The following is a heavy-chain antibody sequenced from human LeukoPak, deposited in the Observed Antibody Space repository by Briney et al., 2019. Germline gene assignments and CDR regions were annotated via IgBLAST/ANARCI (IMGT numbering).Heavy chain of an antibody. CDR2: MNPNSGNT. V-gene: IGHV1-8*03. J-gene: IGHJ4*02. D-gene: IGHD1-14*01. CDR1: GYTFTSYD. Sequence: ASVKVSCKASGYTFTSYDINWVRQATGQGLEWMGWMNPNSGNTGYAQKFQGRVTITRDSSKSTAYMELSSLRSGDTAVYYCARTLPGGVVDYWGQGTLGTVSS. CDR3: ARTLPGGVVDY.